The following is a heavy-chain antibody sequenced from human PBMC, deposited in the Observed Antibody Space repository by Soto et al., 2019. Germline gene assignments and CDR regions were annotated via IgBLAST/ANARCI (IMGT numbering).Heavy chain of an antibody. D-gene: IGHD6-19*01. CDR2: INAGNGNT. CDR1: GYTFTSYA. Sequence: QVQLVQSGAEVKKPGASVKVSCKASGYTFTSYAMHWVRQAPGQRLEWMGWINAGNGNTKNSQKLQGRVTITRDTPAXTAHMERSSLRSEGTAVYSCAREEIAVDGTGWFDPWGQGPLVTFSS. J-gene: IGHJ5*02. CDR3: AREEIAVDGTGWFDP. V-gene: IGHV1-3*01.